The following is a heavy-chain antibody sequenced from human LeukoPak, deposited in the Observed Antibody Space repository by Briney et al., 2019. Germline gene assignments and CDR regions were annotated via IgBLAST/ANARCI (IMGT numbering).Heavy chain of an antibody. CDR3: AREGGGSGYDL. CDR2: ISSSGSTI. D-gene: IGHD5-12*01. V-gene: IGHV3-48*03. J-gene: IGHJ4*02. Sequence: GGSLSLSCAASGFTFSSYEMNWVRQAPGKGLEWVSYISSSGSTIYYADSVKGRFTISRDNAKNSLYLQMNSLRAEDTAVYYCAREGGGSGYDLWGQGTLVTVSS. CDR1: GFTFSSYE.